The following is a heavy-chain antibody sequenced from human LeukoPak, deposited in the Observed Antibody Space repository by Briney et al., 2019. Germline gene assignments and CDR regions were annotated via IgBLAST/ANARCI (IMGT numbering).Heavy chain of an antibody. Sequence: PSETLSLTCGVYDGSLINYYRHWIRQAPGKGLEWIGEISHGGITKHNPSLKSRVTMSQDTSKRQFSLKMNSMTAADTGVYYCGIFMDVVPGSMSWGLGTLATVSS. CDR3: GIFMDVVPGSMS. V-gene: IGHV4-34*01. J-gene: IGHJ4*02. CDR2: ISHGGIT. D-gene: IGHD2-2*01. CDR1: DGSLINYY.